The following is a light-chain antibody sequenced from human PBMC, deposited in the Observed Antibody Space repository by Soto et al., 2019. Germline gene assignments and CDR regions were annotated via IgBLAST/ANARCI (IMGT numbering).Light chain of an antibody. V-gene: IGLV2-14*01. CDR1: SSDIGTYNY. J-gene: IGLJ3*02. Sequence: QSALTQPASVSGSPGQSITISCTGTSSDIGTYNYVSWYQQHPGKVPKLMIYEVSNRPSGVSNRFSGSKSGNTASPAISGLQAEDEADYYCSSYTTSSTQVFGGGTKLTVL. CDR3: SSYTTSSTQV. CDR2: EVS.